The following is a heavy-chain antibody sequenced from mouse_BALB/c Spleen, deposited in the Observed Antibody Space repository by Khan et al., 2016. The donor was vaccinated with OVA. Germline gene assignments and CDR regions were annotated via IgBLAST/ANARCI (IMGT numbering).Heavy chain of an antibody. Sequence: EVELVESGGDLVKPGGSLKLSCAASGFTFSTFAMSWVRQTPDKRLEWVATISTAGGYIYYPDSVKGRFTISRDNAKNTPYLQMSSLRSEDTAMYYCVRHNYGPFAYWGQGTLVTVSA. V-gene: IGHV5-6*01. CDR3: VRHNYGPFAY. J-gene: IGHJ3*01. CDR2: ISTAGGYI. D-gene: IGHD1-1*01. CDR1: GFTFSTFA.